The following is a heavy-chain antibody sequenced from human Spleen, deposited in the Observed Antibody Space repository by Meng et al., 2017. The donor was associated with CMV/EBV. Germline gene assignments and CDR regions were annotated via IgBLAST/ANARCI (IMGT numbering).Heavy chain of an antibody. J-gene: IGHJ3*02. D-gene: IGHD3-22*01. V-gene: IGHV3-21*01. CDR3: ARADDNSALTYAFDI. CDR2: ITSSSSYI. Sequence: GESLKISCAASGFTFSSYNMNWVRQAPGKGLEWASSITSSSSYIYYADSVKGRFTISRDNAKNSLYLQMNSLRAEDTAVYYCARADDNSALTYAFDIWGQGTMVTVSS. CDR1: GFTFSSYN.